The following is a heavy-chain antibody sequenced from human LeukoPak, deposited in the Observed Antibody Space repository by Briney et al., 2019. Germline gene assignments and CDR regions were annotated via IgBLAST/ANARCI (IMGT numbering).Heavy chain of an antibody. D-gene: IGHD5-12*01. CDR1: GGSISSYY. Sequence: SETLSLTCTVSGGSISSYYWSWIRQPPGKGLEWIGYISYSGSTNFNPSLKSRVTISVDTSKNQFSLKLTSVTAADTAVYYCARHLEGPVATVDYWGQGALVAVSS. J-gene: IGHJ4*02. CDR2: ISYSGST. CDR3: ARHLEGPVATVDY. V-gene: IGHV4-59*08.